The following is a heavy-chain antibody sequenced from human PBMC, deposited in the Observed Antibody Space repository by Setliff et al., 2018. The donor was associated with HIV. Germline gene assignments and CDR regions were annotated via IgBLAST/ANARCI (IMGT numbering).Heavy chain of an antibody. CDR3: SRGPPFDR. Sequence: SETLSLTCTVSGDSISSGNYYWTWIRQPAGKALEWIGRITNTGATEYNPSLKSRVTVSVDTSQSQFSLKLTSVTAADTATYFCSRGPPFDRWGRGTQVTVSS. CDR1: GDSISSGNYY. J-gene: IGHJ2*01. CDR2: ITNTGAT. V-gene: IGHV4-61*02.